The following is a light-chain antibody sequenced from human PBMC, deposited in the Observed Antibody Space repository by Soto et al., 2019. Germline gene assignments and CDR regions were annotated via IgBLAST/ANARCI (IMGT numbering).Light chain of an antibody. CDR2: DVS. Sequence: QSVLTQPASVSGSPGQSITISCTGTSSDDGGYNYVSWYQQHPGKAPNFMIYDVSNRPSGVSNRFSGSKSGNTASLTISGLQAEDEADYYCSSYTTSNTRQIVFGTGTKLTVL. CDR3: SSYTTSNTRQIV. CDR1: SSDDGGYNY. J-gene: IGLJ1*01. V-gene: IGLV2-14*01.